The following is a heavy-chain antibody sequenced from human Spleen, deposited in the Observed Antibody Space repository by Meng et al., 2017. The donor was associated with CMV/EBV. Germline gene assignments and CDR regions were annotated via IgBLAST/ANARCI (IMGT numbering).Heavy chain of an antibody. CDR1: GHTFRDYRINPFSDYN. Sequence: ASVKVSCKASGHTFRDYRINPFSDYNIHWVRRAPGQGLEWMGWISLNSGGTNYAQKFQGRVTMTRDTSVTTSYMELSSLRSDDTAVCFCGRYNGGISDYWGQGTLVTVSS. J-gene: IGHJ4*02. D-gene: IGHD2-8*01. V-gene: IGHV1-2*02. CDR2: ISLNSGGT. CDR3: GRYNGGISDY.